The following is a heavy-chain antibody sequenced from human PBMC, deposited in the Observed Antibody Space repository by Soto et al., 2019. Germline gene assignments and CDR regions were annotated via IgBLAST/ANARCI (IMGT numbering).Heavy chain of an antibody. CDR2: INHSGST. CDR3: ARGRLLSGP. D-gene: IGHD3-10*01. CDR1: GGSFSGYY. V-gene: IGHV4-34*01. J-gene: IGHJ5*02. Sequence: QVQLQQWGAGLLKPSATLSLTCAVYGGSFSGYYWSWIRQPPGKGLEWIGEINHSGSTNYNPSHKSRATRSVDMSKNQFSLNLSTVPAADAAVYYCARGRLLSGPWGQGTLVTVSS.